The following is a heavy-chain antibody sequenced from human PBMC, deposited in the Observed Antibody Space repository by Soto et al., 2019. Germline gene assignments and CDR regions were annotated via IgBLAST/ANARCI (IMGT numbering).Heavy chain of an antibody. CDR2: ISYDGSNK. D-gene: IGHD4-17*01. CDR1: GFTFSSYG. V-gene: IGHV3-30*03. Sequence: QVQLVESGGGVVQPGRSLRLSCAASGFTFSSYGMHWVRQAPGKGLEWGAVISYDGSNKYYAESVKGRFTISRDNSKNTLYLQMNSLRAEDTAVYYCAPHYGDLFDYWGQGTLVTVSS. J-gene: IGHJ4*02. CDR3: APHYGDLFDY.